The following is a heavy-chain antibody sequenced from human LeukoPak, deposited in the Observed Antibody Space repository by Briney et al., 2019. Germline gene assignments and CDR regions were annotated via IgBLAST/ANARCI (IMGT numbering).Heavy chain of an antibody. CDR3: ARAVLGGAIIHHYYYYMDV. CDR2: ISAYSGKT. J-gene: IGHJ6*03. Sequence: GASVKVSCKASGYTFTSYGISWVRQAPGQGLEWMGWISAYSGKTNYAQKLQGRVTMTTDTSTSTAYMELRSLRSDDTAVYYCARAVLGGAIIHHYYYYMDVWGKGTTVTVSS. V-gene: IGHV1-18*01. CDR1: GYTFTSYG. D-gene: IGHD3-16*02.